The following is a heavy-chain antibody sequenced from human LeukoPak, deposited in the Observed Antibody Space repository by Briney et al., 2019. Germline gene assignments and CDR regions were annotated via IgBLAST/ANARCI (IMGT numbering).Heavy chain of an antibody. CDR3: ARTTEGGYTYDYFYYYYMDV. J-gene: IGHJ6*03. CDR2: IHHSGST. CDR1: GGSISSRNW. D-gene: IGHD5-18*01. V-gene: IGHV4-4*02. Sequence: SETLSLTCAVSGGSISSRNWWSWVRQPPGKGLEWIGEIHHSGSTNYNSSLKSRVTISVDKSKNQFSLKLNSVTAADTAVYYCARTTEGGYTYDYFYYYYMDVWGKGTTVTISS.